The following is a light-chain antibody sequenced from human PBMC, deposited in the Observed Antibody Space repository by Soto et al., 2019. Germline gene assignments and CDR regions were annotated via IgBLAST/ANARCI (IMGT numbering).Light chain of an antibody. CDR2: DAS. Sequence: EIVLTQSPATLSLSPGERATLSCRARQSVSGYLAWYQQKPGQAPRLLIYDASNRVAGIPARFSGSGSGTDFTLTISSLEPEDFAVYYCQQRSNWPLLTFGGGTKVEIK. V-gene: IGKV3-11*01. CDR1: QSVSGY. CDR3: QQRSNWPLLT. J-gene: IGKJ4*01.